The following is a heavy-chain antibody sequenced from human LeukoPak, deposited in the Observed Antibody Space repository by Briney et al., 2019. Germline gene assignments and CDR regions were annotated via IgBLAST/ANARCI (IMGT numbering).Heavy chain of an antibody. J-gene: IGHJ4*02. CDR2: ISGSGGST. CDR1: GFTFSNYA. Sequence: GGSLRLSCAASGFTFSNYAMSWVRQAPGKGLEWVSVISGSGGSTYYADSVKGRFTISRDNSKNTLYLQMNSLRAEDTAVYYCAKGDCSGGSCYNFDYWGQGTLVTVSS. CDR3: AKGDCSGGSCYNFDY. V-gene: IGHV3-23*01. D-gene: IGHD2-15*01.